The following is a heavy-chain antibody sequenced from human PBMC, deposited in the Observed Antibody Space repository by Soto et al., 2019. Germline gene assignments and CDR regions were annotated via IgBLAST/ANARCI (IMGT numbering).Heavy chain of an antibody. J-gene: IGHJ6*02. D-gene: IGHD2-2*01. CDR3: AREDIVVVPAALFRYGMDV. CDR1: GFTFSSYG. Sequence: QVQLVESGGGVVQPGRSLRLSCAASGFTFSSYGMHWVRQAPGKGLEWVAVIWYDGSNKYYADSVKGRFTISRDNSKNKLYLPMNSLRAEDTAVYYCAREDIVVVPAALFRYGMDVWGQGTTVTVSS. V-gene: IGHV3-33*01. CDR2: IWYDGSNK.